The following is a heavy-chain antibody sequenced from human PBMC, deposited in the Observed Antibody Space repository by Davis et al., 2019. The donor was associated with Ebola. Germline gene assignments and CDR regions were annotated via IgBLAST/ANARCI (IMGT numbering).Heavy chain of an antibody. J-gene: IGHJ6*02. CDR3: ARGPASLDV. CDR2: IYYSGST. Sequence: PSETLSLTCTVSGGSVSSGSYYWSWIRQPPGKGLEWIGYIYYSGSTNYNPSLKSRVTISVDTSKNQFSLKLSSVTAADTAVYYCARGPASLDVWGQGTTVTVSS. V-gene: IGHV4-61*01. CDR1: GGSVSSGSYY. D-gene: IGHD6-25*01.